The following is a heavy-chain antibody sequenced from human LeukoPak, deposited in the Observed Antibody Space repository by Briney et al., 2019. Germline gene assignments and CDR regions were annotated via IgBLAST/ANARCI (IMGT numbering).Heavy chain of an antibody. D-gene: IGHD2-2*01. J-gene: IGHJ2*01. CDR3: ARDYCSSTSCYYYWYFGL. CDR2: IYTSGST. V-gene: IGHV4-4*07. Sequence: SETLSLTCTVSGGSISSYYWSWIRQPAGKGLEWIGRIYTSGSTNYNPSLKSRVTMSVDTSKNQFSLKLSSVTAADTAVYYCARDYCSSTSCYYYWYFGLWGRGTLVTVSS. CDR1: GGSISSYY.